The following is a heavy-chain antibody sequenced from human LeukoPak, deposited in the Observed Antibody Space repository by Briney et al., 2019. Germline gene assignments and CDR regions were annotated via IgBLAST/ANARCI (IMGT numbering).Heavy chain of an antibody. J-gene: IGHJ4*02. V-gene: IGHV3-7*01. Sequence: GGSLRLSCAASGFTFISYWMSWVRQAPGKGLEWVANIKQDGSEKYYVDSVKGRFTISRDNAKNSLYLQMNSLRAEDTAVYYCARDYGYYGSGSAFDYWGQGTLVTVSS. CDR2: IKQDGSEK. CDR1: GFTFISYW. D-gene: IGHD3-10*01. CDR3: ARDYGYYGSGSAFDY.